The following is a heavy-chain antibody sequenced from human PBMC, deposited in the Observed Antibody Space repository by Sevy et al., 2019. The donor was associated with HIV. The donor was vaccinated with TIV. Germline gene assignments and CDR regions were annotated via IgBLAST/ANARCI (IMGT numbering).Heavy chain of an antibody. CDR3: ARAGGGSYYADY. CDR2: IYYSGST. D-gene: IGHD2-15*01. V-gene: IGHV4-59*13. CDR1: GGSISSYY. J-gene: IGHJ4*02. Sequence: SETLSLTCTVSGGSISSYYWSWIRQPPGKGLEWIGYIYYSGSTNYNPSLKSRVTISVDTSKNQFSLKLSSVTAADTAVYYWARAGGGSYYADYWGQGTLVTVSS.